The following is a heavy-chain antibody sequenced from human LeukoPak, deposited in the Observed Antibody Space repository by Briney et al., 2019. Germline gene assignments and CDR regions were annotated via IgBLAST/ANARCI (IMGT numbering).Heavy chain of an antibody. CDR3: ARGVYDSSGYYQY. CDR2: IYSDNT. D-gene: IGHD3-22*01. Sequence: GGSLRLSCTVSGFTVSSNSMSWVRQAPGKGLEWVSFIYSDNTHYADSVKGRFTISRDNGKSSLYLQMNSLRAEDTAVYYCARGVYDSSGYYQYWGQGTLVTVSS. J-gene: IGHJ4*02. V-gene: IGHV3-53*01. CDR1: GFTVSSNS.